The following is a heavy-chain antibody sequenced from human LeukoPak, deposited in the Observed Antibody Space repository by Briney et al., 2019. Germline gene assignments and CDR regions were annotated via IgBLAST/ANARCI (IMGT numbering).Heavy chain of an antibody. CDR1: GGSISSSSYY. J-gene: IGHJ6*03. Sequence: PSETLSLTCTVSGGSISSSSYYWGWIRQLPGKGLEWIGSIYYSGSTYYNPSLKSRVTISVDTSKNQFSLKLSSVTAADTAVYYCARMVQGVIRGYYYYYMDVWGKGTTVTVSS. CDR2: IYYSGST. V-gene: IGHV4-39*01. CDR3: ARMVQGVIRGYYYYYMDV. D-gene: IGHD3-10*01.